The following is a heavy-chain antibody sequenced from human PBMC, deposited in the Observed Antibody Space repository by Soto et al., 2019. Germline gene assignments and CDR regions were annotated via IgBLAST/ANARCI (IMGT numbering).Heavy chain of an antibody. CDR3: ARSRGDYDEYFQH. V-gene: IGHV4-39*07. J-gene: IGHJ1*01. D-gene: IGHD4-17*01. CDR2: IYYSGST. CDR1: GGSISSSSYY. Sequence: SETLSLTCTVSGGSISSSSYYWGWIRQPPGKGLEWIGSIYYSGSTYYNPSLKSRVTISVDTSKNQFSLKLSSVTAADTAVYYCARSRGDYDEYFQHWGQGTLVTVSS.